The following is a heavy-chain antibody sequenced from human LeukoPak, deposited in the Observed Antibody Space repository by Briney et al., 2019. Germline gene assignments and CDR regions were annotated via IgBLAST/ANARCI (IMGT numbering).Heavy chain of an antibody. CDR1: GGSISSGDYY. V-gene: IGHV4-61*08. CDR2: IYYSGST. J-gene: IGHJ2*01. Sequence: SETLSLTCTVSGGSISSGDYYWNWIRQPPGKGLEWMGYIYYSGSTNYNPSLKSRVTISVDTSKNQFSLKLTSVTAADTAVYYCARGVGAVYWYFDLWGRGTLVTVSS. CDR3: ARGVGAVYWYFDL. D-gene: IGHD1-26*01.